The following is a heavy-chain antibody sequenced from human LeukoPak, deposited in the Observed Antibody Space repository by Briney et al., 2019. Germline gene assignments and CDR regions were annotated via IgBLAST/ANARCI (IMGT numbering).Heavy chain of an antibody. CDR1: GYTFTGYD. J-gene: IGHJ3*02. Sequence: SVKVSCKASGYTFTGYDINWVRQATGQGLEWMGGIIPIFGTANYAQKFQGRVTITADESTSTAYMELSSLRSEDTAVYYCARPLERYYDFWSGPRSDAFDIWGQGTMVTVSS. CDR3: ARPLERYYDFWSGPRSDAFDI. D-gene: IGHD3-3*01. CDR2: IIPIFGTA. V-gene: IGHV1-69*13.